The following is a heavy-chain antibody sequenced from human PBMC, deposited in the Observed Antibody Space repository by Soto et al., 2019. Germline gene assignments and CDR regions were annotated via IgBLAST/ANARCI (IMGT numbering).Heavy chain of an antibody. CDR1: AFTFSSYA. CDR3: AKGRARDCPGCTQHY. V-gene: IGHV3-23*01. J-gene: IGHJ4*02. CDR2: VSGSGDST. Sequence: EVQLLESGGGLAQPGGSLRLSCAASAFTFSSYAMSWVRQAPGKGLEWVSAVSGSGDSTYYADSVKGRCTISRDNSKNPLYQQMNGLIAEDTGVYYCAKGRARDCPGCTQHYWAQGTLVTVSS. D-gene: IGHD2-21*02.